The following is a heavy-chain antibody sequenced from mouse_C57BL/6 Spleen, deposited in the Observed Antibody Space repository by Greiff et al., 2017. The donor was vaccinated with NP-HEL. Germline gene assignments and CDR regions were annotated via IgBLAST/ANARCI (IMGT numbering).Heavy chain of an antibody. Sequence: VQLQQPGAELVKPGASVKMSCKASGYTFTSYWITWVKQRPGQGLEWIGDIYPGSGSTNYNEKFKSKATLTVDTSSSTAYMQLSSLTSEDSAVYYGARKGVYYYGREYYLDYWGQGTTLTVSS. CDR3: ARKGVYYYGREYYLDY. CDR1: GYTFTSYW. D-gene: IGHD1-1*01. J-gene: IGHJ2*01. CDR2: IYPGSGST. V-gene: IGHV1-55*01.